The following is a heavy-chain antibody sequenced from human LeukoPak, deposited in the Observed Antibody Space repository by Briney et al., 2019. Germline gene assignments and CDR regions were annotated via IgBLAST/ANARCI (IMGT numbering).Heavy chain of an antibody. CDR3: ARGFMVRGVRAGMDV. D-gene: IGHD3-10*01. J-gene: IGHJ4*02. Sequence: PSETLSLPCTVSGGSISSSNYYWGWIRQPPGKGLEWIGSIYYSGSTYYNPSLKIRVTISVDTSKNQFSLKLSSETAADTAVDYCARGFMVRGVRAGMDVWGQGTLVTVSS. CDR2: IYYSGST. CDR1: GGSISSSNYY. V-gene: IGHV4-39*07.